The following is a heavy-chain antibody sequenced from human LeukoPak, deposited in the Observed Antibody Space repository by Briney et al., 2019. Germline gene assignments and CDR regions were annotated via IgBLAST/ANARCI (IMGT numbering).Heavy chain of an antibody. CDR3: ARDSRGYCSSTSCYRGEDY. D-gene: IGHD2-2*01. Sequence: GGSLRLSCVASGFTVSSNYMSWVRQAPGKGLEWVSVIYSGGSTYYADSVKGRFTISRDNSKNTLYLQMNSLRAEDTAVYYCARDSRGYCSSTSCYRGEDYWGQGTLVTVSS. V-gene: IGHV3-53*01. CDR2: IYSGGST. J-gene: IGHJ4*02. CDR1: GFTVSSNY.